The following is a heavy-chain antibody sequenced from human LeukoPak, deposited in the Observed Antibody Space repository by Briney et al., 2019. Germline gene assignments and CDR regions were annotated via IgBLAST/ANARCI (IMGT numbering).Heavy chain of an antibody. V-gene: IGHV2-70*11. J-gene: IGHJ6*03. Sequence: KSGPTLVNPTQTLTLTCTFSGFSLSTSGMCVSWIRQPPGKALEWLARIDWDDDKYYSTSLKTRLTISKDTSKNQVVLTMTNMDPVDTATYYCARSLGYYYYMDVWGKGTTVTVSS. CDR1: GFSLSTSGMC. CDR3: ARSLGYYYYMDV. CDR2: IDWDDDK.